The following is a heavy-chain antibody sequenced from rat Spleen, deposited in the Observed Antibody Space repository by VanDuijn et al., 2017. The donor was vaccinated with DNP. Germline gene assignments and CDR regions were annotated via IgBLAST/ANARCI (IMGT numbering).Heavy chain of an antibody. CDR3: TSNPHIRTAAPFDY. CDR2: ISTGGGNT. V-gene: IGHV5-25*01. D-gene: IGHD3-8*01. J-gene: IGHJ2*01. Sequence: EVQLVESDGGLVQPGRSLKLSCAASGFTFSNYYMAWVRQAPTKGLEWVASISTGGGNTYYRDSVKGRFSLSRDNAKSTLYLQVNSLRSEDTATYYCTSNPHIRTAAPFDYWGQGVMVTVSS. CDR1: GFTFSNYY.